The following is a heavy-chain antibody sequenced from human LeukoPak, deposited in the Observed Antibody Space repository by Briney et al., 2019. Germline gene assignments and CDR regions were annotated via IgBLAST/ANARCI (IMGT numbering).Heavy chain of an antibody. V-gene: IGHV3-48*02. Sequence: GGSLRLSCAASGFTLNTYSISWVRQAPGKGLEWVSYISSSGSATYYADSVKGRLTVSRDKAKNSLYLQMNSLRDEDTAVYYCARDFSGQDGYREWRVTGAFDIWGQGTTVTVSS. D-gene: IGHD6-19*01. CDR3: ARDFSGQDGYREWRVTGAFDI. J-gene: IGHJ3*02. CDR2: ISSSGSAT. CDR1: GFTLNTYS.